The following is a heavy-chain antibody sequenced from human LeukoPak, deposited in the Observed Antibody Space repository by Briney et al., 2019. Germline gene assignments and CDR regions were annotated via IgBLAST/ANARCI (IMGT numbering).Heavy chain of an antibody. V-gene: IGHV4-34*01. CDR2: INHSGST. CDR1: GGSFSGYY. J-gene: IGHJ5*02. CDR3: ARVGVYDFWSGYYPNNWFDP. D-gene: IGHD3-3*01. Sequence: PSETLSLTCAAYGGSFSGYYWSWIRQPPGKGLEWIGEINHSGSTNYNPSLKSRVTISVDTSKNQFSPKLSSVTAADTAVYYCARVGVYDFWSGYYPNNWFDPWGQGTLVTVSS.